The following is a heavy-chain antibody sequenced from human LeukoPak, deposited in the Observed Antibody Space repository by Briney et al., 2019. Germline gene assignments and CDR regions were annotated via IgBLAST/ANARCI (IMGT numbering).Heavy chain of an antibody. J-gene: IGHJ3*02. CDR1: GYSFTSYW. CDR2: IYPGDSGT. CDR3: ARRSYYYDSQDAFDI. Sequence: GESLKISCKGSGYSFTSYWIGWVRQMPGKGLEWMGIIYPGDSGTRYSPSFQGQVTISADKSISTAYLQWSSLQASDTAMFYCARRSYYYDSQDAFDIWGQGTMVTVSS. D-gene: IGHD3-22*01. V-gene: IGHV5-51*01.